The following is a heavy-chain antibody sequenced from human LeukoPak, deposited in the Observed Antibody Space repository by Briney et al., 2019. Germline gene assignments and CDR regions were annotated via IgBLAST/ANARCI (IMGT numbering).Heavy chain of an antibody. CDR2: INPNSGGT. CDR1: GYTFTGYY. J-gene: IGHJ4*02. CDR3: ARPQDPYIWGSYCFDY. D-gene: IGHD3-16*01. V-gene: IGHV1-2*02. Sequence: GASVKVSCKASGYTFTGYYIHWVRQAPGQGLEWMGWINPNSGGTHYAQKFQGRVTMTRDTSISTAYMELSRLRSDDTAVYYCARPQDPYIWGSYCFDYWGQGTLVTVSS.